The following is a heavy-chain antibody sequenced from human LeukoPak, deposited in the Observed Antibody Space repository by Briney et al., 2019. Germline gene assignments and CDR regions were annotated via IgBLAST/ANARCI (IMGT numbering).Heavy chain of an antibody. J-gene: IGHJ6*03. CDR2: MNPNSGNT. V-gene: IGHV1-8*03. CDR3: ARTIFGVVSLNPLSYYYYYMDV. D-gene: IGHD3-3*01. Sequence: ASVKVSCKASGYTFTSYDINWVRQATGQGLEWMGWMNPNSGNTGYAQKFQGRVTITRNTSISTAYMELSSLRSEDTAVYYCARTIFGVVSLNPLSYYYYYMDVWGKGTTVTVSS. CDR1: GYTFTSYD.